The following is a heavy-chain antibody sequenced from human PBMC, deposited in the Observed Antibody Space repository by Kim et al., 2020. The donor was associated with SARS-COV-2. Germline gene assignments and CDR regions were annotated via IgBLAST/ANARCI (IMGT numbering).Heavy chain of an antibody. J-gene: IGHJ4*02. Sequence: SETLSLTCTVSGGSISSGDYYWSWIRQPPGKGLEWIGYIYYSGSTYYNPSLKSRVTISVDTSKNQFSLKLSSVTAADTAVYYCARDADYGDYGYFDYWGQGTLVTVSS. CDR1: GGSISSGDYY. D-gene: IGHD4-17*01. CDR3: ARDADYGDYGYFDY. CDR2: IYYSGST. V-gene: IGHV4-30-4*01.